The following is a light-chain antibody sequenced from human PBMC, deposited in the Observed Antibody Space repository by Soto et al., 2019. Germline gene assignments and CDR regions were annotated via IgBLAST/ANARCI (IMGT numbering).Light chain of an antibody. J-gene: IGLJ1*01. Sequence: QSVLTQPASVSGTPGQSITTSCTGTSSDVGGYNYVSWYQQHPGKSPKLMIYEVSNRPSGVSNRFSGSKSGNTASLTISVLQAEDEADYYSSSYTSSSTYVSGTGTKVTVL. CDR1: SSDVGGYNY. CDR2: EVS. V-gene: IGLV2-14*01. CDR3: SSYTSSSTYV.